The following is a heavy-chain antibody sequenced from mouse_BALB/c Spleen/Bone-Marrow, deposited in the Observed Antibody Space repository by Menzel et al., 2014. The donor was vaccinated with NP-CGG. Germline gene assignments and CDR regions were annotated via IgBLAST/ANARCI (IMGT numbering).Heavy chain of an antibody. V-gene: IGHV5-6*02. D-gene: IGHD2-14*01. Sequence: DVKLVESGGDLVKPGGSLKLSCAASGFTFSSYGMSWVRQTPDKRLEWVATISSGGSYTYYPDSVKGRFTISRDNAKNTLYLQMSSLKSEDTAMYYCARHRDAMAYWGQGTSVTVSS. CDR2: ISSGGSYT. CDR3: ARHRDAMAY. J-gene: IGHJ4*01. CDR1: GFTFSSYG.